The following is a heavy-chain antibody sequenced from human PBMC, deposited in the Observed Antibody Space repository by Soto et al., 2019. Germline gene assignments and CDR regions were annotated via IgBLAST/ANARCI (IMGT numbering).Heavy chain of an antibody. CDR2: IIPIFGTA. CDR1: GGTFSSYA. V-gene: IGHV1-69*01. J-gene: IGHJ4*02. D-gene: IGHD2-2*01. CDR3: ATYCSSTSCRGYYFDY. Sequence: QVQLVQSGAEVKKPGSSVKVSCKASGGTFSSYAISWVRQAPGQGLEWMGGIIPIFGTANYAQKFQGRVTITADESTSTAYMELSSLRSEATAVYYCATYCSSTSCRGYYFDYWGQGTLVTVS.